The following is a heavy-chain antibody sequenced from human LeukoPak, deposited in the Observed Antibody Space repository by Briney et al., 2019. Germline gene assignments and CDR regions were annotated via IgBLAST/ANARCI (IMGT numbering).Heavy chain of an antibody. D-gene: IGHD3-22*01. CDR3: AKEHYYDSSGYYVNHAFDI. J-gene: IGHJ3*02. CDR2: ISYDGSNK. V-gene: IGHV3-30*18. CDR1: GFTFSSYG. Sequence: GRSLRLFCAASGFTFSSYGMHWVRQTPGKGLEWVAVISYDGSNKYYADSVKGRFTISRGNSKNTLYLQMNSLRAEDTAVYYCAKEHYYDSSGYYVNHAFDIWGQGTMVTVSS.